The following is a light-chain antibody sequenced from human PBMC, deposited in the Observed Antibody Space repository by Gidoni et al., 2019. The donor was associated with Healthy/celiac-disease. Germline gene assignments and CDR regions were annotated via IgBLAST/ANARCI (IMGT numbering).Light chain of an antibody. CDR1: QSVSSY. V-gene: IGKV3-11*01. CDR2: DAS. J-gene: IGKJ4*01. CDR3: QQRSNWPRLT. Sequence: EIVLTPSPATLSLSRGERATLSCRASQSVSSYLAWYQQKPGQAPRLLIYDASNRATGIPARFSGSGSGTDFTLTISSLEPEDFAVYYCQQRSNWPRLTFGGGTKVEIK.